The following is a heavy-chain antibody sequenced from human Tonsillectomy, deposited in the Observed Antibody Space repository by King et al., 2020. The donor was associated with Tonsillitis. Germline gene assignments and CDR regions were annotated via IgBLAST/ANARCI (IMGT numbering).Heavy chain of an antibody. CDR1: GYSISSGYY. CDR3: ARDDPNEALCAFDI. D-gene: IGHD1-1*01. J-gene: IGHJ3*02. CDR2: IFHSGST. V-gene: IGHV4-38-2*02. Sequence: QLQESGPGLVKPSETLSLTCAVSGYSISSGYYWGWIRQPPGKGLEWIGSIFHSGSTYYNPSLKSRVTISVDTSKNQFSLKLSSVTAADTAVYYCARDDPNEALCAFDIWGQGTMVTVSS.